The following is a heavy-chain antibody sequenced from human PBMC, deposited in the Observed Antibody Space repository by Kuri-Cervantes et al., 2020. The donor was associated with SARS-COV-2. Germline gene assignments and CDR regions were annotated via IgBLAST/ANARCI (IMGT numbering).Heavy chain of an antibody. V-gene: IGHV3-48*01. CDR1: GFTFSSYS. Sequence: GGSLRLSCAASGFTFSSYSMNWVRQAPGKGLEWVSYISSSSSTIYYADSVKGRFTISRDNAKNSLYLQMNSPRAEDTAVYYCIVVVPAAFDYWGQGTLVTVSS. CDR3: IVVVPAAFDY. J-gene: IGHJ4*02. D-gene: IGHD2-2*01. CDR2: ISSSSSTI.